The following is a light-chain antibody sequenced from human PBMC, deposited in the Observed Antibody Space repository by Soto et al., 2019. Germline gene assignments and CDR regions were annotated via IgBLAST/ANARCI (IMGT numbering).Light chain of an antibody. J-gene: IGLJ1*01. CDR2: EGT. V-gene: IGLV2-23*01. Sequence: QSALTQPASVSGSLGQSITISCTGTSSVVGSYNLVSWYQHHPGKAPKLLIFEGTKRPSGISNRFSGSKSGNTASLAISGLQAEDEAVYHCCSYAGFTPYVFGTGTKVTVL. CDR3: CSYAGFTPYV. CDR1: SSVVGSYNL.